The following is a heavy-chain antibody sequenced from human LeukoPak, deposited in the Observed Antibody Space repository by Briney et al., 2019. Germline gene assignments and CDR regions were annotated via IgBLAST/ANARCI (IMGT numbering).Heavy chain of an antibody. CDR1: GYTFISYY. CDR2: INPSGGSA. Sequence: ASVKVSCKASGYTFISYYMNWVRQAPGQGVEWMGIINPSGGSATYAQKFQGRVTMTRDTSTSTVYMELSSLRSEDTAVYYCAREKYSSGWHHFDYWGQGTLVTVSS. V-gene: IGHV1-46*01. J-gene: IGHJ4*02. CDR3: AREKYSSGWHHFDY. D-gene: IGHD6-19*01.